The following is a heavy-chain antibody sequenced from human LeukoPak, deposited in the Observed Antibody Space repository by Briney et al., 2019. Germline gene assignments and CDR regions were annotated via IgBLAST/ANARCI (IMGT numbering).Heavy chain of an antibody. V-gene: IGHV3-21*01. CDR2: ISSMRSYI. CDR1: GFTFSSYS. Sequence: GGSLRLSCAASGFTFSSYSMNWVRQAPGKGREWVSSISSMRSYIYYADSVKGRFTISRDNAKNSLYLQMTSLRAEATAVYYCARDGIATSTTVHTAMAPEFDYWGQGTLVTVSS. D-gene: IGHD5-18*01. CDR3: ARDGIATSTTVHTAMAPEFDY. J-gene: IGHJ4*02.